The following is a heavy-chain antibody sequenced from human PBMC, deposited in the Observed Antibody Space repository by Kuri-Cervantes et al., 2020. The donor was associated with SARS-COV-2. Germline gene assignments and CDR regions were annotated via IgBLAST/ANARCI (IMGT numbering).Heavy chain of an antibody. CDR3: ARGSSTGNYWYDY. Sequence: KVSCKGSGYSFTSYWIGWVRQMPGKGLEWMGIIYPGDPDTRYSPSFQGQVTISADKSISTAYLQWSSLKASDTAMYYCARGSSTGNYWYDYWGQGTLVTVSS. D-gene: IGHD1-1*01. CDR2: IYPGDPDT. J-gene: IGHJ4*02. CDR1: GYSFTSYW. V-gene: IGHV5-51*01.